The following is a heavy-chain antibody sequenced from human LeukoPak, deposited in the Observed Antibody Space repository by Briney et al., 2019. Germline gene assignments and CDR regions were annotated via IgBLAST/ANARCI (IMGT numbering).Heavy chain of an antibody. V-gene: IGHV3-23*01. Sequence: PGGSLRLSCTASGFTFSSFAMHWVHQAPGKGLEWVSLITNSGVTTHYADSVKGRFTISRDNSRSTLYLQLNSLRADDTALYYCAKARLYCSSGTCSDHPATLTGMDVWGQGTTVTVSS. J-gene: IGHJ6*02. CDR3: AKARLYCSSGTCSDHPATLTGMDV. D-gene: IGHD2-15*01. CDR2: ITNSGVTT. CDR1: GFTFSSFA.